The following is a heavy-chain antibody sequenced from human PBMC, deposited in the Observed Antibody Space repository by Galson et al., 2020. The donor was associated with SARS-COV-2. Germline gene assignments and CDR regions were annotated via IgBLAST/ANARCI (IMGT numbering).Heavy chain of an antibody. V-gene: IGHV3-74*03. J-gene: IGHJ4*02. D-gene: IGHD3-22*01. Sequence: GESLKISCAASGFTFSDYCMHWVRQVPGKGLAWVARIKSDGDITTYADSVRGRFTISRDNSKNTLYLQMSSLRAEDTAVYYCVRGGYYYDNTGFHEISWGQGTLVTVSS. CDR3: VRGGYYYDNTGFHEIS. CDR2: IKSDGDIT. CDR1: GFTFSDYC.